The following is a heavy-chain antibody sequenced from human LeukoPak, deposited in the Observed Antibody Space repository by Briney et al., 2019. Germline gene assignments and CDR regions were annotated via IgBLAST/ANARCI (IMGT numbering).Heavy chain of an antibody. J-gene: IGHJ3*02. D-gene: IGHD1-26*01. CDR2: IYYSGST. CDR1: GGSISSYY. CDR3: ARDVGARVGASDI. V-gene: IGHV4-59*01. Sequence: SETLSLTCTVSGGSISSYYWSWIRQPPGKGLEWIGYIYYSGSTNYNPSLKSRVTISVDTSKNQFSLKLSSVTAADTAVYYCARDVGARVGASDIWGQGTMVTVSS.